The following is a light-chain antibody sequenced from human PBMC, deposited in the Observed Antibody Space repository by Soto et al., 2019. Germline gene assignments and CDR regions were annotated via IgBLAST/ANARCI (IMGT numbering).Light chain of an antibody. CDR3: QSYDSSLK. Sequence: QSALTQPPSVSGAPGQRVTISCTGSSSNIGAGYDVHWYQQLPGTAPKLLIYGNSNRPSGVPDRFSGSKSGTSASLAITGLQAEDEADYYCQSYDSSLKFGGGTKLTVL. CDR2: GNS. CDR1: SSNIGAGYD. J-gene: IGLJ3*02. V-gene: IGLV1-40*01.